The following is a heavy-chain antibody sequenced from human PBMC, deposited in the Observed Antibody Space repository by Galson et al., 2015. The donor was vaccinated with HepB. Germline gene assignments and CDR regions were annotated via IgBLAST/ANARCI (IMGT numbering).Heavy chain of an antibody. CDR1: GYTFPNFG. CDR3: ARERWSPPDSYFFGMDF. CDR2: ISPKTGST. J-gene: IGHJ6*02. D-gene: IGHD4-23*01. V-gene: IGHV1-18*01. Sequence: SVKVSCKASGYTFPNFGISWVRQAPGQGLEWMGWISPKTGSTNYAQKVQDRVFMTTEISTSTAYMELRSLRSDDSAIYCCARERWSPPDSYFFGMDFWGQGPTVSVS.